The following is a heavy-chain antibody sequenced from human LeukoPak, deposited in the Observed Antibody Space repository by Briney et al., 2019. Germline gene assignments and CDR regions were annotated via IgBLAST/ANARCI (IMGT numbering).Heavy chain of an antibody. D-gene: IGHD3-10*01. J-gene: IGHJ6*03. CDR2: MNPNSGNT. CDR3: ARTSSADYYYYYMDV. CDR1: GYTFTSYD. V-gene: IGHV1-8*01. Sequence: ASVKVSCKASGYTFTSYDINWVRQATGQGLEWMGWMNPNSGNTGYAQKFQGRVTMTRNTSISTAYMELSSLRSDDTAVYYCARTSSADYYYYYMDVWGKGTTVTVSS.